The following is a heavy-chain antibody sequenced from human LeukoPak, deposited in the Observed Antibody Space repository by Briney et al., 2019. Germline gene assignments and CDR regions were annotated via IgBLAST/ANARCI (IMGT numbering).Heavy chain of an antibody. CDR1: GSTFSSYS. CDR2: ISSSSSYV. CDR3: ASTVAGYNSHSLDY. Sequence: GGSLRLSCAASGSTFSSYSMNWVRQAPGKGLEWVSSISSSSSYVYYADSVKGRFTISRDNAKNSLYLQMNSLRAEDTAVYYCASTVAGYNSHSLDYWGQGTLVTVSS. J-gene: IGHJ4*02. D-gene: IGHD5-24*01. V-gene: IGHV3-21*01.